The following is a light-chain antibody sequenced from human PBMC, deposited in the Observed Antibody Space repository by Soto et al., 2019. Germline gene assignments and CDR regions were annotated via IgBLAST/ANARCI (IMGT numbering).Light chain of an antibody. CDR2: KAS. J-gene: IGKJ4*02. CDR1: QSINNL. Sequence: DIQMTQSPSTLSASVGDRVAITCRASQSINNLLAWYQQKPGKAPKLLIYKASSLESGVPSRFSGNGSGTEFTLTISSLQPDAFATYYCQQYSSYSPFGGGTKVEIK. V-gene: IGKV1-5*03. CDR3: QQYSSYSP.